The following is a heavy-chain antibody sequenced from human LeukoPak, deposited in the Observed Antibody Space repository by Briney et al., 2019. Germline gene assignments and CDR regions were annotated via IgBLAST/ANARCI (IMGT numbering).Heavy chain of an antibody. J-gene: IGHJ5*02. V-gene: IGHV3-74*01. D-gene: IGHD2-8*01. CDR1: GFTFSSYW. CDR2: INSDGSST. Sequence: PGGSLRLSCAASGFTFSSYWMHWVRQAPGKGLVWVSRINSDGSSTSYADSVKGRFTMSRDNAKNSLYLQMSSLRVEDTAVYYCARLGTNNGAWFDPRGQGTLVTVSS. CDR3: ARLGTNNGAWFDP.